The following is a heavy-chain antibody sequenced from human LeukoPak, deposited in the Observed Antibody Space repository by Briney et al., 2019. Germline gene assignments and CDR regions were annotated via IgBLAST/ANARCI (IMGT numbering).Heavy chain of an antibody. Sequence: PSETLSLTCTVSGGSISSSSYYWSWIRQPPGKGLEWIGYIYYSGSTNYNPSLKSRVTISVDTSKNQFSLKLSSVTAADTAVYYCARDGGSSDFDYWGQGTLVTVSS. CDR2: IYYSGST. CDR1: GGSISSSSYY. J-gene: IGHJ4*02. V-gene: IGHV4-61*01. CDR3: ARDGGSSDFDY. D-gene: IGHD6-13*01.